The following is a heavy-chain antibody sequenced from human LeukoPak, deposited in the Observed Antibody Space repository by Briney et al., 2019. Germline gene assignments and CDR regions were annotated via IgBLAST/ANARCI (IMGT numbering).Heavy chain of an antibody. CDR1: GFTFSSYW. V-gene: IGHV3-23*01. Sequence: PGGSLRLSCAASGFTFSSYWMSWVRQAPGKGLEWVSAISGSGGSTYCADSVKGRFTISRDNSKNTLYLQMNSLRAEDTAVYYCAKVSGAVVVPAAHFDYWGQGTLVTVSS. CDR3: AKVSGAVVVPAAHFDY. CDR2: ISGSGGST. J-gene: IGHJ4*02. D-gene: IGHD2-2*01.